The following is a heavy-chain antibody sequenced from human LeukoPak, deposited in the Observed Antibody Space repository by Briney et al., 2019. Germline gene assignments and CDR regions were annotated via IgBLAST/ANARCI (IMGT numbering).Heavy chain of an antibody. CDR1: GFTFNTYA. CDR2: ISNSGDST. D-gene: IGHD1-14*01. V-gene: IGHV3-23*01. Sequence: PGGSLRLSCAASGFTFNTYAMSWVRQAPGEGLQRVSGISNSGDSTYYLDSVKGRFTISRDNSKNTLHLQMSSLRAEDTALYYCVKDRCDRATCPEVWGQGTLVTVSS. CDR3: VKDRCDRATCPEV. J-gene: IGHJ4*02.